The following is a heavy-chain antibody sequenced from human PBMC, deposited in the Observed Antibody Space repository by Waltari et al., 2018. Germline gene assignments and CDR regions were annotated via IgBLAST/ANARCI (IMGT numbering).Heavy chain of an antibody. CDR2: ISYDGSNK. CDR3: ARVGSGSYN. J-gene: IGHJ4*02. V-gene: IGHV3-30-3*01. CDR1: GFTFSSYA. D-gene: IGHD3-10*01. Sequence: QVQLVESGGGVVQPGRSLRLSCAASGFTFSSYAMHWVRQAPGKGLEWVAVISYDGSNKSYADSVKGRFTISRDNSKNTLYLQMNSLRAEDTAVYYCARVGSGSYNWGQGTLVTVSS.